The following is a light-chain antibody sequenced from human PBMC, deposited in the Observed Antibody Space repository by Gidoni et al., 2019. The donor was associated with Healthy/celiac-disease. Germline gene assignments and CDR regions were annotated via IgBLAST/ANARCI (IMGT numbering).Light chain of an antibody. J-gene: IGKJ1*01. Sequence: AIQMTQSPSSLSASVGDRVTITCRASQGIRNDLGKYQQKPGKAPKLLIYAASSLQSGVPSRFSGSGSGTDFTLTISSLQPEDFATYYCLQDYNYPRTFGQXTKVEIK. V-gene: IGKV1-6*01. CDR2: AAS. CDR3: LQDYNYPRT. CDR1: QGIRND.